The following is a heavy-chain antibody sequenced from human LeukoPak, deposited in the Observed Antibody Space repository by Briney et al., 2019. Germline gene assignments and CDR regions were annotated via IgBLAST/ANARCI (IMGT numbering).Heavy chain of an antibody. J-gene: IGHJ6*03. CDR1: GYTVTVYY. D-gene: IGHD3-10*01. CDR2: INPNIGGT. V-gene: IGHV1-2*02. Sequence: ASVNLSCKASGYTVTVYYMHWVRQAPGQGLGWVGWINPNIGGTNYAQKFQVSSTITRDTSIRKAYLELSRLRSDDTGVCYCAKWFGELDVPSMDVWGKGTTVTVSS. CDR3: AKWFGELDVPSMDV.